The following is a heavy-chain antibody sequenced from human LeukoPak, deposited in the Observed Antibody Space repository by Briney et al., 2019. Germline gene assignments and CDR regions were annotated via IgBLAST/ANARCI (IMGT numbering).Heavy chain of an antibody. Sequence: GGSLRLSCAASGFRFSNFAMSWGRQAPGKGLEWVSLIIGSSGDTLYADSVKGRFTISRDISKNRLYLQMNSLRAEDTALYYCAKGAYDYIEMGSFDDWGQGTLVTVSS. CDR2: IIGSSGDT. J-gene: IGHJ4*02. V-gene: IGHV3-23*01. CDR1: GFRFSNFA. CDR3: AKGAYDYIEMGSFDD. D-gene: IGHD5-12*01.